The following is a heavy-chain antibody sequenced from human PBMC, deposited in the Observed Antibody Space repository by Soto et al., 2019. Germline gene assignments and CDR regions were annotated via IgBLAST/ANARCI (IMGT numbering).Heavy chain of an antibody. CDR2: ISSSSSTI. Sequence: GGSLRLSCAASGFTFSSYSMNGVRQAPGKGLEWVSYISSSSSTIYYADSVKGRFTISRDNAKNSLYLQMNSLRDEDTAVYYCASDYYDSSGYKYSYYYGMDVWGQGTTVTVSS. CDR1: GFTFSSYS. J-gene: IGHJ6*02. CDR3: ASDYYDSSGYKYSYYYGMDV. V-gene: IGHV3-48*02. D-gene: IGHD3-22*01.